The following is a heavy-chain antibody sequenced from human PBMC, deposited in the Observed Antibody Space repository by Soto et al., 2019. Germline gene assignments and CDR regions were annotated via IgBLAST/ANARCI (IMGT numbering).Heavy chain of an antibody. V-gene: IGHV4-59*01. J-gene: IGHJ6*02. D-gene: IGHD1-1*01. Sequence: PSETLSLTCSVSGGSMSSYYWTWIRQPPGRGLEWIGYIFYGGNTLYNAALKSRVTISVDTSKNQFFLGLTSVTAADTAVYYCTRHAIIPKLQYGMDVWGQGASVTVSS. CDR1: GGSMSSYY. CDR3: TRHAIIPKLQYGMDV. CDR2: IFYGGNT.